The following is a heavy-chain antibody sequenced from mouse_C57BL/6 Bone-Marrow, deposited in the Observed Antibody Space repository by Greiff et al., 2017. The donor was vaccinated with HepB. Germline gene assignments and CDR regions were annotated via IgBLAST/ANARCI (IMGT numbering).Heavy chain of an antibody. CDR3: ARWGTTGGFAY. CDR2: IHPNSGST. Sequence: QQPGAELVKPGASVKLSCKASGYTFTSYWMHWVKQRPGQGLEWIGMIHPNSGSTNYNEKFKSKATLTVDKSSSTAYMQLSSLTSEDSAVYYCARWGTTGGFAYWGQGTLVTVSA. J-gene: IGHJ3*01. CDR1: GYTFTSYW. D-gene: IGHD1-1*01. V-gene: IGHV1-64*01.